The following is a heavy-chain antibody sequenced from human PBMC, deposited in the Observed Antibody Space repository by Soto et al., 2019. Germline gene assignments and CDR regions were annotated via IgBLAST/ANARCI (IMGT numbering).Heavy chain of an antibody. CDR3: ARPLSSGWRDAFDI. V-gene: IGHV4-34*01. CDR1: GGSFSGYF. D-gene: IGHD6-19*01. Sequence: QVQLQQWGAGLLKPSETLSLTCDVYGGSFSGYFWSWVRQPPGKGLEWIGEINHSGSTNYNPSLKSRVTISVDTSKSQFSLQLSSVTAADTAVYYCARPLSSGWRDAFDIWGQGTMVTVSS. CDR2: INHSGST. J-gene: IGHJ3*02.